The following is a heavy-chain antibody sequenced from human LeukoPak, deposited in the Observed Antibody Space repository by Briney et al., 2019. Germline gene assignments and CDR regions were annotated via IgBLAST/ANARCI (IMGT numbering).Heavy chain of an antibody. J-gene: IGHJ4*02. CDR3: ASLNWVYAPPNDY. D-gene: IGHD7-27*01. Sequence: SETLSLTCAVYGGSFSGYYCSWIRHPPGKGLEWIGEINHSGSTNYNPSLKSRVTISVDTSKNQFSLKLSSVTAADTAVYYCASLNWVYAPPNDYWGQGTLVTVSS. V-gene: IGHV4-34*01. CDR1: GGSFSGYY. CDR2: INHSGST.